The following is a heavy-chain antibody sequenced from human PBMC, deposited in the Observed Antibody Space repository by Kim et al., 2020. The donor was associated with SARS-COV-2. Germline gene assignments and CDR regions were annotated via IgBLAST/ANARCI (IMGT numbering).Heavy chain of an antibody. CDR3: AREAAAADTKRIDFDY. Sequence: KLQGRVTMTTDTSTSTAYMELRSLRSDDTAVYYCAREAAAADTKRIDFDYWGQGTLVTVSS. J-gene: IGHJ4*02. V-gene: IGHV1-18*01. D-gene: IGHD6-13*01.